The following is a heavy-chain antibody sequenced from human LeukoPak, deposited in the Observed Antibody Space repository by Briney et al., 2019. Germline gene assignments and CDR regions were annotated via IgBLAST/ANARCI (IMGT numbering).Heavy chain of an antibody. Sequence: ASVKVSCKASGGTFISYAISWVRQAPGQGLEWMGGIIPIFGTANYAQKFQGRVTITADESTSTAYMELSSLRSQDTAVYYCATSRSGPILEWLLSMHAFDIWGQGTMVTVSS. CDR2: IIPIFGTA. J-gene: IGHJ3*02. CDR3: ATSRSGPILEWLLSMHAFDI. D-gene: IGHD3-3*01. V-gene: IGHV1-69*13. CDR1: GGTFISYA.